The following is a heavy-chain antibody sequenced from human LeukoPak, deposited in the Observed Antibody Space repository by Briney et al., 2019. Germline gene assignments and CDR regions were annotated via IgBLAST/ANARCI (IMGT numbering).Heavy chain of an antibody. CDR3: ARQGGIAAAGTYYYCGMDV. D-gene: IGHD6-13*01. CDR1: GYSFTSYW. Sequence: GESLKISCKGSGYSFTSYWIGWVRQMPGKGLEWMGIIYPGDSDTRYSPSFQGQVTISADKSISTAYLQWSSLKASDTAMYYCARQGGIAAAGTYYYCGMDVWGQGTTVTVSS. CDR2: IYPGDSDT. J-gene: IGHJ6*02. V-gene: IGHV5-51*01.